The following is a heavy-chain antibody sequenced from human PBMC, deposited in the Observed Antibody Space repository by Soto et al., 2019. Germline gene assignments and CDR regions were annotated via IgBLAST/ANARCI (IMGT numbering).Heavy chain of an antibody. Sequence: SETLSLTCTVSGGCINSFYCSWIRQPPGKGLEWIGYGYYSGSTTYNPSLKSRVTISIDTSKNQFSLNVSSITAADTAVYYCARGLGSHYFYMDVWAKGTTVTVSS. CDR2: GYYSGST. CDR1: GGCINSFY. V-gene: IGHV4-59*08. CDR3: ARGLGSHYFYMDV. J-gene: IGHJ6*03.